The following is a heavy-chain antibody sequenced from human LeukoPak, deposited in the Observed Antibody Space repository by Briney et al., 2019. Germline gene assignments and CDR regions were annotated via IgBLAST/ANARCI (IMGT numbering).Heavy chain of an antibody. V-gene: IGHV4-59*01. CDR1: GGSISSYY. J-gene: IGHJ4*02. D-gene: IGHD3/OR15-3a*01. CDR2: IYYSGST. Sequence: SETLSLTCTVSGGSISSYYWSWIRQPPGKGLEWIGYIYYSGSTSYNPSLKSRVTISVDTSKNQFSLKLSSVTAADTAVYYCARDSTHFMTGFDYWGQGTLVTVSS. CDR3: ARDSTHFMTGFDY.